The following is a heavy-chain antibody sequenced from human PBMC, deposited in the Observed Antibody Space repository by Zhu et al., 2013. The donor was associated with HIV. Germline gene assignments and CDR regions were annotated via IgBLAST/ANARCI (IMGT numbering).Heavy chain of an antibody. CDR2: INPNSGDT. J-gene: IGHJ4*02. D-gene: IGHD5-12*01. V-gene: IGHV1-2*02. CDR3: AGVRYSANDLGGCLIT. CDR1: GYAFTGYY. Sequence: QVQLVQSGAEVKKPGASVKVSCKASGYAFTGYYMHWVRQAPGQGLEWMGWINPNSGDTIYAQKFQGRVTMTRDTSISTAYMDLTTLRSDDTAVYYCAGVRYSANDLGGCLITWGQGTLVTVSS.